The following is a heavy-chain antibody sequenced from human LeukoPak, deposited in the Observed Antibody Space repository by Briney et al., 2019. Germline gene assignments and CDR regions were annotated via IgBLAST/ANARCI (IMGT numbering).Heavy chain of an antibody. CDR3: ATDRGYNGYGTFDY. CDR1: GFTFSDYA. CDR2: ISGDGGSS. D-gene: IGHD5-12*01. J-gene: IGHJ4*02. Sequence: PGGSLRLSCAASGFTFSDYAMGWVRQAPGKGLGWVSSISGDGGSSYYADSVKGRFTISRDDSANTLYLQMNSLRAEDTAVYYCATDRGYNGYGTFDYWGQGTLVSVSS. V-gene: IGHV3-23*01.